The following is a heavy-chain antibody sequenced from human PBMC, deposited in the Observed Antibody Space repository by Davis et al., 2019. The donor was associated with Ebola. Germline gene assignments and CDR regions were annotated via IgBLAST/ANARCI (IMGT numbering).Heavy chain of an antibody. CDR3: ARAAAPRGFDY. V-gene: IGHV3-30-3*01. J-gene: IGHJ4*02. CDR1: GFTFSSYA. CDR2: ISYDGSNK. D-gene: IGHD6-13*01. Sequence: GESLKISCAASGFTFSSYAMHWVRQAPGKGLEWVAVISYDGSNKYYADSVKGRFTISRDNSKNTLYLQMNSLRAEDTAVYYCARAAAPRGFDYWGQGTLVTVSS.